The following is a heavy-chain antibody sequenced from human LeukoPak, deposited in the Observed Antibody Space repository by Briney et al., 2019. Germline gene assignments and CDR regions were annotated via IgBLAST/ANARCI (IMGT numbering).Heavy chain of an antibody. V-gene: IGHV3-11*06. CDR2: ISSSSCYT. D-gene: IGHD3-10*01. CDR3: ARKGSAGFGVLSI. Sequence: GGSLRLFCAASGFTFSDYYMSWIREAPGRGLVWVSYISSSSCYTNYADSVKGRYTISRDNAKNSLYLQKNSMRADDTAVYYWARKGSAGFGVLSIWGQRPLDTVSS. CDR1: GFTFSDYY. J-gene: IGHJ4*02.